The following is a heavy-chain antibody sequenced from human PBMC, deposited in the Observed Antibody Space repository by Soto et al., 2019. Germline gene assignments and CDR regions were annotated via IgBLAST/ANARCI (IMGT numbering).Heavy chain of an antibody. CDR3: AKGLSITIFGVVIIPSRDYGMDV. Sequence: GGSLRLSCAASGFTFSSYGMHWVSQAPGKGLEWVAVISYDGSNKYYADSVKGRFTISRDNSKNTLYLQMNSLGAEDTAVYYCAKGLSITIFGVVIIPSRDYGMDVWGQGTTVTVSS. D-gene: IGHD3-3*01. CDR2: ISYDGSNK. CDR1: GFTFSSYG. J-gene: IGHJ6*02. V-gene: IGHV3-30*18.